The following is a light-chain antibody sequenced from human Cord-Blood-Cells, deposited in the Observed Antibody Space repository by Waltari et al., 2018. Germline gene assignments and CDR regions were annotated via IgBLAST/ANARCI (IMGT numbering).Light chain of an antibody. Sequence: QSALTQPRSVSGSPGQSVTISCTGTSSDVGGYNYVSWYQQHPSKAPKPMIYDVSKRPSWVPDRFSGYKSGNTASLPISGLQAEDEADYYCCSYAGSYTYVFGTGTKVTVL. CDR2: DVS. CDR1: SSDVGGYNY. J-gene: IGLJ1*01. CDR3: CSYAGSYTYV. V-gene: IGLV2-11*01.